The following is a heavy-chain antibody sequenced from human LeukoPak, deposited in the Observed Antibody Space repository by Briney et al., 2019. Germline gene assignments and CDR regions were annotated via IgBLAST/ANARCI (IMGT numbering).Heavy chain of an antibody. V-gene: IGHV1-8*01. D-gene: IGHD2-21*01. Sequence: ASVKVSCKASGYTFTSYDINWVRQATGQGLEWMGWMNPNSGNTGYAQKFQGRVTVTRNTSISTAYMELSSLRSEDTAVYYCARGRGDCYDPGFDYWGQGTLVTVSS. CDR2: MNPNSGNT. CDR3: ARGRGDCYDPGFDY. J-gene: IGHJ4*02. CDR1: GYTFTSYD.